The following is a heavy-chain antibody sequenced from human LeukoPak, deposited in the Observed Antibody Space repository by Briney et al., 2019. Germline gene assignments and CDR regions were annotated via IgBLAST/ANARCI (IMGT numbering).Heavy chain of an antibody. J-gene: IGHJ4*02. V-gene: IGHV1-2*06. D-gene: IGHD6-13*01. Sequence: ASVKVSCKASGYTFTGYYMHWVRQAPGQGLEWMGRINPNSGGTNYAQKFQGRVTMTRDTSISTAYMELSRLRSDDTAVYYCARYSSSWQLLDACWGQGTLVTVSS. CDR3: ARYSSSWQLLDAC. CDR1: GYTFTGYY. CDR2: INPNSGGT.